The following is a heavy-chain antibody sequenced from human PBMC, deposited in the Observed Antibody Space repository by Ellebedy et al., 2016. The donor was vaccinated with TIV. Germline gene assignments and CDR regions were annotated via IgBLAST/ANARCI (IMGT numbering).Heavy chain of an antibody. J-gene: IGHJ4*02. CDR3: ARPAASYSSSWYDFDC. V-gene: IGHV3-21*01. CDR2: ISSSGTYI. D-gene: IGHD6-13*01. CDR1: GFTFSSFT. Sequence: GESLKISCAASGFTFSSFTMNWVRQAPGKGLEWVSSISSSGTYIHNADPVKGRFTISRDNAKNSLYLQMNSLRVEDTAVYYCARPAASYSSSWYDFDCWGQGTLVTVSS.